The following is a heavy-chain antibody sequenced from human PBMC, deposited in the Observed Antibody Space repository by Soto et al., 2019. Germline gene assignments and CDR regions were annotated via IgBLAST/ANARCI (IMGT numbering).Heavy chain of an antibody. CDR2: ISSSSSYI. V-gene: IGHV3-21*01. J-gene: IGHJ3*02. CDR3: AREAEGIWGSHRYTGARDAFDI. D-gene: IGHD3-16*02. CDR1: GFTFSSYS. Sequence: PGGSLRLSCAASGFTFSSYSMNWVRQAPGKGLEWVSSISSSSSYIYYADSVKGRFTISRDNAKNSLYLQMNSLRAEDTAVYYCAREAEGIWGSHRYTGARDAFDIWGQGTMVTVSS.